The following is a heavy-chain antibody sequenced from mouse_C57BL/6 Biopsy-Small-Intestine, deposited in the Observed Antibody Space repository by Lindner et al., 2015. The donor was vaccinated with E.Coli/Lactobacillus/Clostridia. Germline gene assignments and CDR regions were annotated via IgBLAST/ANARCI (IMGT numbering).Heavy chain of an antibody. V-gene: IGHV5-6*01. Sequence: VQLQESGGDLVKPGGSLKLSCAASGFTFSSYGMSWVRQTPDKRLEWVATISSGGSYTYYPDSVKGRFTISRDNAKNTLYLQMSSLKSEDTAMYYCARREEFIEDYWGQGTTLTVSS. D-gene: IGHD1-1*01. CDR1: GFTFSSYG. CDR3: ARREEFIEDY. J-gene: IGHJ2*01. CDR2: ISSGGSYT.